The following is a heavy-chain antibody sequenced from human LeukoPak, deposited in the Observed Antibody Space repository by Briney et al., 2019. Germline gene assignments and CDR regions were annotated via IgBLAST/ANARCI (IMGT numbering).Heavy chain of an antibody. CDR2: IRYDGSYK. V-gene: IGHV3-30*02. CDR3: AKVWLYYYDSSGVIRLDAFDI. D-gene: IGHD3-22*01. CDR1: GITFSSNG. J-gene: IGHJ3*02. Sequence: GGSLRLSCAASGITFSSNGMHWVRQAPGKGLEWAAFIRYDGSYKNYADSVKGRFTISRDNSKNTLYLQMNSLRAEDTAVYYCAKVWLYYYDSSGVIRLDAFDIWGQGTMVTVSS.